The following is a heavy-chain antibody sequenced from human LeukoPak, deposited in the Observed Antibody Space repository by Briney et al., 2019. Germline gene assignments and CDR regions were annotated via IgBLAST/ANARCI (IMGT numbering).Heavy chain of an antibody. Sequence: ASVKVSCKASGGTFSSYAISWVRQAPGQGHEWMGGIIPIFGTANYAQKFQGRVTITTDESTSTAHMELSSLRSEDTAVYYCARAYYDSSGYPYYYYYMDVWGKGTTVTVSS. V-gene: IGHV1-69*05. CDR2: IIPIFGTA. D-gene: IGHD3-22*01. CDR3: ARAYYDSSGYPYYYYYMDV. CDR1: GGTFSSYA. J-gene: IGHJ6*03.